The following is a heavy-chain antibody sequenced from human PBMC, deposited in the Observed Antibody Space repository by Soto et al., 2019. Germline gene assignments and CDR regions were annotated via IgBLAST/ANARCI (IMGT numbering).Heavy chain of an antibody. D-gene: IGHD5-12*01. CDR3: ERGGVDVVATSAFDY. CDR1: GGTFNNYA. J-gene: IGHJ4*02. V-gene: IGHV1-69*01. Sequence: QVQLVQSGAEVKKPGSSVKVSCKASGGTFNNYAISWVRQAPGQGLEWMGGIIPIIGTADYAHKFQGRLAISADESTGTTFMELSSLRSEDTAIYYCERGGVDVVATSAFDYWGQGTLVTVSS. CDR2: IIPIIGTA.